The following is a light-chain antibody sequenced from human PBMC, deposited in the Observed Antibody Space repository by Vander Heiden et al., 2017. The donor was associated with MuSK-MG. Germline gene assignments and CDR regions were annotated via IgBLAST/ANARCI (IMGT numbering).Light chain of an antibody. V-gene: IGKV3-11*01. CDR2: DAS. CDR1: QSVSSY. Sequence: EIGLTQSPATLSLSPGERATLSCRASQSVSSYLAWYQQKPGQAPRLLIYDASNRFTGIPARFSGSGSGTDFTLTISSLEPEDFAVYYCQQRSNWPWTFGQGTKVEIK. CDR3: QQRSNWPWT. J-gene: IGKJ1*01.